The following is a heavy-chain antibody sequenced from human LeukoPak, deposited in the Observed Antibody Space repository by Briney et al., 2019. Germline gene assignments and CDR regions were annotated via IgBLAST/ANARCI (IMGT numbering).Heavy chain of an antibody. CDR1: GYSISSGYY. V-gene: IGHV4-38-2*02. CDR2: IYHSGST. Sequence: PSETLSLTCTVSGYSISSGYYWGWIRQPPGKGLEWIGSIYHSGSTYYNPSLKSRVTISVDMSKNQFSLKLSSVTAAVTAMYYCARGGSGWEFDYWGQGTLVTVSS. CDR3: ARGGSGWEFDY. J-gene: IGHJ4*02. D-gene: IGHD6-19*01.